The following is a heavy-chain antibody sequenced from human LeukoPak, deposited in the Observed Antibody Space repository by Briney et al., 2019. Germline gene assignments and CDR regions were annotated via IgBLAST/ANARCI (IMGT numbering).Heavy chain of an antibody. V-gene: IGHV3-30*02. CDR2: IRYDGSNK. CDR1: GFTFSSYG. J-gene: IGHJ1*01. Sequence: LAGGSLRLSCAASGFTFSSYGMHWVRQAPGKGLEGVAFIRYDGSNKYYADSVKGRFTISRDNSKNTLYLQMNSLRAEDTAVYYCAKGSGYGSGWYDEYFQHWGQGTLVTVSS. D-gene: IGHD6-19*01. CDR3: AKGSGYGSGWYDEYFQH.